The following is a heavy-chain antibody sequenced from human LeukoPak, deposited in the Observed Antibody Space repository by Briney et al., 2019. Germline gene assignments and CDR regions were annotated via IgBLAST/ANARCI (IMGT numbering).Heavy chain of an antibody. V-gene: IGHV4-34*01. CDR1: GEPLSDDY. Sequence: SETLSLPCAVHGEPLSDDYLNWIRQPPGKGLEWIGDIHQGGSTNYNPSLKTRVTISVDMSRSRFSLRWTSVTAADTAVYYCARAITGFYVWWGQGTLVTVSS. D-gene: IGHD3-16*01. CDR3: ARAITGFYVW. J-gene: IGHJ4*02. CDR2: IHQGGST.